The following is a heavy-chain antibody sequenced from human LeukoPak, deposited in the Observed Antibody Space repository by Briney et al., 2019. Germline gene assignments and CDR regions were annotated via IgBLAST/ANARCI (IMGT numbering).Heavy chain of an antibody. CDR2: LRGSGSST. D-gene: IGHD3-3*01. Sequence: GGSLRLSCAASGFTFRYYGMRWVRQAPGKGLEWVSSLRGSGSSTHYADSVKGRFTISRDNSENSLYLQMNSLTAEDTALYYCEKGDLTDAGLDYFDYWGQGTLVTVSS. J-gene: IGHJ4*02. CDR1: GFTFRYYG. V-gene: IGHV3-23*01. CDR3: EKGDLTDAGLDYFDY.